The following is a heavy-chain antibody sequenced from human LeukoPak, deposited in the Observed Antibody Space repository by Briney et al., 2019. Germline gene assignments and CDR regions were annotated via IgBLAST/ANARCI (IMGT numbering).Heavy chain of an antibody. J-gene: IGHJ5*02. CDR2: IYYIVST. CDR3: ARHLSIYRYKPTADNWFEL. CDR1: GGSISSYY. Sequence: SETLSVTCTVPGGSISSYYWSWIRQPPGKRLGWSGYIYYIVSTNYNPSIKRRVTISVDTSNHKLSLKLISVTAADTAVYYCARHLSIYRYKPTADNWFELWGEGTLVTVSS. V-gene: IGHV4-59*08. D-gene: IGHD5-18*01.